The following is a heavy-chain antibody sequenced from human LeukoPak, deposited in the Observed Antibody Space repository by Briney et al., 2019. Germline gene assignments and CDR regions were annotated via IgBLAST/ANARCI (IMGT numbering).Heavy chain of an antibody. D-gene: IGHD3-16*01. CDR2: INHSGST. CDR1: GGSFSGYY. CDR3: ARALLTVRTFLNYYNGMDV. Sequence: SETLSLTCAVYGGSFSGYYWRWSWIRQPPGKGLEWIGEINHSGSTNYNPSLKSRVTISVDTSKNQFSLKLRFVTAADTAVYHRARALLTVRTFLNYYNGMDVWGQGTTVTVSS. V-gene: IGHV4-34*01. J-gene: IGHJ6*02.